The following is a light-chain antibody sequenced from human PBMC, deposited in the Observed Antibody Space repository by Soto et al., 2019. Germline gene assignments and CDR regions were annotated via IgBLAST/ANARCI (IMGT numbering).Light chain of an antibody. Sequence: DIHVTQSPPSMSASVGDRVTITCRASQDIGNWMTWYQQKPGKAPKLLIYSASTLVRGVPSRFSGSGSGTEFTLTISGLQPEDSLTYYCQQAKSFPITFGQGTRLEIK. CDR3: QQAKSFPIT. V-gene: IGKV1-12*01. CDR2: SAS. CDR1: QDIGNW. J-gene: IGKJ5*01.